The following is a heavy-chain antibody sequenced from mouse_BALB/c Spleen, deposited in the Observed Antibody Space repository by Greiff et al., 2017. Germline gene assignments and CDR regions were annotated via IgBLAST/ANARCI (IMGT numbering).Heavy chain of an antibody. D-gene: IGHD2-4*01. CDR3: ARLGDYDYDVYYAMDY. J-gene: IGHJ4*01. CDR2: IYPGGGYT. V-gene: IGHV1-63*02. Sequence: QVHVKQSGAELVRPGTSVKMSCKAAGYTFTNYWIGWVKQRPGHGLEWIGDIYPGGGYTNYNEKFKGKATLTADTSSSTAYMQLSSLTSEDSAIYYCARLGDYDYDVYYAMDYWGQGTSVTVSS. CDR1: GYTFTNYW.